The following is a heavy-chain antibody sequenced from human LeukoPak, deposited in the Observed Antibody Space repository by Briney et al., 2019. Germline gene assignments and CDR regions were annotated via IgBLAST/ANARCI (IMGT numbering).Heavy chain of an antibody. CDR1: GFSFSSSW. Sequence: GGSLRLSCAASGFSFSSSWMHWVRQAPGKGLVWVSRMNSDGSTTNYADSVKGRFTISRDNAKNTLFLQMSSLRAEDTAVYFCTRGINYCFDYWGQGTPVTVSS. J-gene: IGHJ4*02. CDR2: MNSDGSTT. CDR3: TRGINYCFDY. V-gene: IGHV3-74*01. D-gene: IGHD1-7*01.